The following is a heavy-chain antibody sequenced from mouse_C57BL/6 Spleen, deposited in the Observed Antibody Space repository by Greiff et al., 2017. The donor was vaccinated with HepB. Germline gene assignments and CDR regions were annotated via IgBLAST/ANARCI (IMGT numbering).Heavy chain of an antibody. J-gene: IGHJ4*01. CDR1: GYAFTNYL. V-gene: IGHV1-54*01. CDR2: INPGSGGT. CDR3: ARWAYAMDY. Sequence: VHLVESGAELVRPGTSVKVSCKASGYAFTNYLIEWVKQRPGQGLEWIGVINPGSGGTNYNEKFKGKATLTADKSSSTAYMQLSSLTSEDSAVYFCARWAYAMDYWGQGTSVTVSS.